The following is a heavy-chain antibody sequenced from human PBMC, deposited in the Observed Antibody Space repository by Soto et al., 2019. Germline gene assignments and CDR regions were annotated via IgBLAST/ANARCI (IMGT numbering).Heavy chain of an antibody. V-gene: IGHV1-3*01. CDR1: GYTLTSYG. CDR2: INGGNGDT. Sequence: QVHLVQSGAEVKRPGASVTVSCKASGYTLTSYGVHWVRQAPGDRLEWMGWINGGNGDTILSQKFQGEVTITSATSANTAYMERSRLRSEDTAVYYCARGRSLFRAGGTSVNFFDYWGQGTLVTVSS. CDR3: ARGRSLFRAGGTSVNFFDY. J-gene: IGHJ4*02. D-gene: IGHD1-7*01.